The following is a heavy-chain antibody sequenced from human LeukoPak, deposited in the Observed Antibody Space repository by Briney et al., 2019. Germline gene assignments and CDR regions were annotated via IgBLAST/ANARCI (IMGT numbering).Heavy chain of an antibody. CDR2: IRYDRSNQ. V-gene: IGHV3-30*02. Sequence: GGSLRLSCATSGFTFNDFGMHWVRQAPGKGLEWLSFIRYDRSNQFYADSVKGRFTISRDYSKNTVYLQMNSLRPEGTAVYYCAKDRLPRWPDAFDIWGQGTMVTVSS. J-gene: IGHJ3*02. D-gene: IGHD4-23*01. CDR1: GFTFNDFG. CDR3: AKDRLPRWPDAFDI.